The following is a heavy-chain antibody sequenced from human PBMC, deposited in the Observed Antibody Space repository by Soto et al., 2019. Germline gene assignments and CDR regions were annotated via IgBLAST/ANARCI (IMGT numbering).Heavy chain of an antibody. CDR2: INPKIGGT. V-gene: IGHV1-2*02. CDR3: ARGRRVSSRWYSNWFDP. J-gene: IGHJ5*02. CDR1: GYHFTGYY. D-gene: IGHD6-13*01. Sequence: ASVKFSWTASGYHFTGYYMHWVRQAPGQGHEWIGWINPKIGGTNSPQKFQGMVTMTRDTSISTAYMDMSRLRSDDTAVYYCARGRRVSSRWYSNWFDPWGQGTLVTVSS.